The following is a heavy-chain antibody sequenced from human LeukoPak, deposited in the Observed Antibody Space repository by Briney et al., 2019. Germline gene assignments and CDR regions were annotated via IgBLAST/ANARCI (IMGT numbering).Heavy chain of an antibody. CDR1: GGSISSSSYY. CDR3: AARMAFGGVFRAFDI. D-gene: IGHD3-16*01. CDR2: IYYSGST. J-gene: IGHJ3*02. V-gene: IGHV4-39*01. Sequence: SETLSLTCTVSGGSISSSSYYWGWIRQPPGKGLEWIGSIYYSGSTYYNPSLKSRVTISVDTSKNQFSLKLSSVTAADTAVYYCAARMAFGGVFRAFDIWGQGTMVTVSS.